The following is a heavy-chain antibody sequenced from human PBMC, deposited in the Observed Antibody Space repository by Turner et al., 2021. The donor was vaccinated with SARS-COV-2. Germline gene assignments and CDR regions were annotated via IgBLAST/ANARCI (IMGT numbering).Heavy chain of an antibody. CDR1: GFTFSSYA. Sequence: QVQLVESGGGVVQPGRSLRLSCAASGFTFSSYAMHWVRQAPGKGLVWVAVISYDGSNKYYADSVKGRFTISRDNSKNTLYLQMNSLRAEDTAVYYCARGDGYNEFDYWGQGTLVTVSS. V-gene: IGHV3-30-3*01. CDR3: ARGDGYNEFDY. D-gene: IGHD5-12*01. J-gene: IGHJ4*02. CDR2: ISYDGSNK.